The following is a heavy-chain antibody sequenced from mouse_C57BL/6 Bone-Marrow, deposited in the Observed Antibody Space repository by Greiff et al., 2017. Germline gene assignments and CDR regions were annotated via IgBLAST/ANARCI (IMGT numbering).Heavy chain of an antibody. J-gene: IGHJ1*03. CDR1: GFSLSTFGMG. CDR2: IWWDDDK. Sequence: QVTLKVSGPGILQPSPTLSLPCSFSGFSLSTFGMGVGWIRQPSGKGLEWLAHIWWDDDKYYNPALKSRLTISKDTSKNQVFLKIANVDTADTATYFCARTPYSNYWYFDVWGTGTTVTVSS. CDR3: ARTPYSNYWYFDV. D-gene: IGHD2-5*01. V-gene: IGHV8-8*01.